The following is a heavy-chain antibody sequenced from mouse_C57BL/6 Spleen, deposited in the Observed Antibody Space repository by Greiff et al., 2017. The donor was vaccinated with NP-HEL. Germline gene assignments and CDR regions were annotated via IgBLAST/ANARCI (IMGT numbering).Heavy chain of an antibody. CDR1: GYTFTSYW. D-gene: IGHD3-2*02. CDR3: ARRASSGSWFAY. V-gene: IGHV1-50*01. Sequence: QVQLQQPGAELVKPGASVKLSCKASGYTFTSYWMQWVKQRPGQGLEWIGEIDPSDSYTNYNQKFKGKATLTVDTSSSTAYMQLSSLTSEDSAVDYCARRASSGSWFAYWGQGTLVTVSA. J-gene: IGHJ3*01. CDR2: IDPSDSYT.